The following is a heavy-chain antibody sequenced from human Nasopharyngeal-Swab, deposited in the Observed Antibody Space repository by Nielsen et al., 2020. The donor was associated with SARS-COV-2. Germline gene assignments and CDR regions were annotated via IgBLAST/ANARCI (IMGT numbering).Heavy chain of an antibody. CDR3: AKDIYSSSWTPWYYYYVMDV. CDR1: GFTFDDYT. CDR2: ISWDGGST. V-gene: IGHV3-43*01. D-gene: IGHD6-13*01. Sequence: GGSLRLSCAASGFTFDDYTMHWVRQAPGKGLEGVSLISWDGGSTYYADSVKGRFTISRDNSKNSLYLQMNSLRTEDTALYYCAKDIYSSSWTPWYYYYVMDVWGQGTTVTVSS. J-gene: IGHJ6*02.